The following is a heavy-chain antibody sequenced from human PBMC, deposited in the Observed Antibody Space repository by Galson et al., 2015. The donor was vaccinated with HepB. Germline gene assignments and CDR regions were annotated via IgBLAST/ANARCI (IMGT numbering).Heavy chain of an antibody. Sequence: SVKVSCKASGYTFTGYYMHWVRQAPGQGLEWMGWINPNSGGTNYAQKFQGWVTMTRDTSISTAYMELSRLRSDDTAVYYCARELSPGDSSGYENGMDVWGQGTTVTVSS. CDR3: ARELSPGDSSGYENGMDV. V-gene: IGHV1-2*04. D-gene: IGHD3-22*01. J-gene: IGHJ6*02. CDR2: INPNSGGT. CDR1: GYTFTGYY.